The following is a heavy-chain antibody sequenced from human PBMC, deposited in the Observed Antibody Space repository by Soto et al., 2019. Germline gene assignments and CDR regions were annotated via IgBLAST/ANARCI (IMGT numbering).Heavy chain of an antibody. D-gene: IGHD3-9*01. CDR3: TTQRYFDWLLYDY. CDR1: GFTFSNAW. V-gene: IGHV3-15*01. J-gene: IGHJ4*02. Sequence: EVQLVESGGGLVKPGGSLRLSCAASGFTFSNAWMSWVRQAPGKGLEWVGRIKSKTDGGTTDYAAPVKGRFTISRDDSKNTLYLQMNSLKTEDTAVYYCTTQRYFDWLLYDYWGQGTLVTVSS. CDR2: IKSKTDGGTT.